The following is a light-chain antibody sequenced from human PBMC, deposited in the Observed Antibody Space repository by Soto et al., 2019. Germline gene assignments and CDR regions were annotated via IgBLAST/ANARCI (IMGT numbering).Light chain of an antibody. J-gene: IGLJ1*01. Sequence: QSALTQPPSASGSPGQSVTISCTGTSSDIGVYDFVSWYQQHPGKAPKVIIYQVNKRPSGVPDRFSGSKSGNTASLTVSGLRPEDEADYFCSSFAGSYSPYVFGTGIKLTVL. CDR2: QVN. V-gene: IGLV2-8*01. CDR1: SSDIGVYDF. CDR3: SSFAGSYSPYV.